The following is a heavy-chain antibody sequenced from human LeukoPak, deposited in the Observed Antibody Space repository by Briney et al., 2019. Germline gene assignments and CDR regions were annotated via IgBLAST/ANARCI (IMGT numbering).Heavy chain of an antibody. CDR1: GFTFDDYA. CDR3: AKDIHSYSSRSYYYGSGSYFGMDV. D-gene: IGHD3-10*01. CDR2: ISWNSGSI. V-gene: IGHV3-9*01. J-gene: IGHJ6*02. Sequence: GGSLRLSCAASGFTFDDYAMHWVRQAPGKGLEWVSDISWNSGSIGYADSVKGRFAISRDNAKNSLYLQMNSLRAEDTALYYCAKDIHSYSSRSYYYGSGSYFGMDVWGQGTTVTVSS.